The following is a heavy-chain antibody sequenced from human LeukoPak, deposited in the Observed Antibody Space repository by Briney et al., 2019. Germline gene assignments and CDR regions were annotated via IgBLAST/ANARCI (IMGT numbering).Heavy chain of an antibody. Sequence: SVTVSCKGSGGTFSNCAISWVRQAPGQGLEWMGGIIPIFGTANYAQRFQGRVTITADESTTTAYMEVSSLRSEDTAVYYCARGEVPPHYFDSWGQGTLVTVSS. CDR1: GGTFSNCA. V-gene: IGHV1-69*13. CDR3: ARGEVPPHYFDS. J-gene: IGHJ4*02. CDR2: IIPIFGTA.